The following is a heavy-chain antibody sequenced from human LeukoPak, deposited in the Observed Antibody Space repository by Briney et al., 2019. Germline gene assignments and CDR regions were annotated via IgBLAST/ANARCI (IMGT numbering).Heavy chain of an antibody. CDR2: ISTYDHDT. D-gene: IGHD2-15*01. Sequence: GASVKVSCKASGYTFTNYGISWVRQAPGQGLVWMAWISTYDHDTNYAQKFRGRVTMTTDTSTSTAYMELRSLGSDDTAVYYCVRDYFCSGGTCDDCFDPWGQGTLVTVSS. CDR1: GYTFTNYG. V-gene: IGHV1-18*01. J-gene: IGHJ5*02. CDR3: VRDYFCSGGTCDDCFDP.